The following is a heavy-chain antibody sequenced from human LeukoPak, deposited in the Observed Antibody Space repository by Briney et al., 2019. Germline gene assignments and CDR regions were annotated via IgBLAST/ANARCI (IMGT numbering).Heavy chain of an antibody. V-gene: IGHV3-9*01. CDR3: AKDRYSSGRYYFYY. CDR1: GFTFDDYA. D-gene: IGHD6-19*01. J-gene: IGHJ4*02. Sequence: GGSLRLSCAASGFTFDDYAMHWVRQAPGKGLEWVSGISWNSGSIGYADSVKGRFTISRDNAKNSLYLQMNSLRAEDTALYYCAKDRYSSGRYYFYYWGQGTLVTVSS. CDR2: ISWNSGSI.